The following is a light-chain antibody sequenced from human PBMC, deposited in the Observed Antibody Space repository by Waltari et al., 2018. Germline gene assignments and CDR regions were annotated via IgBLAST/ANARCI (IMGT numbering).Light chain of an antibody. CDR3: QQCDDLPWT. Sequence: DIQMTQSPSSLSASVGGRVTITCRATQDISNFLNWYQQQPGKAPKLLIYDASNLETGVPSRFSGRGSGTAFTFTISSLQPEDVATYYCQQCDDLPWTFGQGTKVEIK. V-gene: IGKV1-33*01. CDR2: DAS. J-gene: IGKJ1*01. CDR1: QDISNF.